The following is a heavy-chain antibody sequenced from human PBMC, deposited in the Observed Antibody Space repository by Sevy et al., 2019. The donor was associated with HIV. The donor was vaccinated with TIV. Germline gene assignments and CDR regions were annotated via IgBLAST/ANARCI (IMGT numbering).Heavy chain of an antibody. CDR1: GGSINSDH. CDR2: VYYTGGT. V-gene: IGHV4-59*08. Sequence: SETLSLTCTVSGGSINSDHWNWIRQPPGKGLEWIGYVYYTGGTNYNPSLKNRVTISVDRNKNQFSLKLTSVTAADTAVYYCARRNDFDIWGQGTMATVSS. CDR3: ARRNDFDI. J-gene: IGHJ3*02.